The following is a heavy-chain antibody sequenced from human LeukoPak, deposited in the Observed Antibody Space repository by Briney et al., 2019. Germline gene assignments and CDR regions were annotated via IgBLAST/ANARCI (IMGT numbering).Heavy chain of an antibody. CDR3: AREWSRGYDILSFPFDP. CDR1: GYTFTSYA. V-gene: IGHV1-3*01. CDR2: INAGNGNT. Sequence: GASVKVSCKASGYTFTSYAVHWVRQAPGQRLEWMGWINAGNGNTKYSQKFQGRVTITRDTSASTAYMELSSLRSEDTAVYYCAREWSRGYDILSFPFDPWGQGTLVTVSS. J-gene: IGHJ5*02. D-gene: IGHD3-9*01.